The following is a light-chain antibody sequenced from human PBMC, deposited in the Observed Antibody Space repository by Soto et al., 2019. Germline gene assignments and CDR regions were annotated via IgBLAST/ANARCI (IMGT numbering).Light chain of an antibody. CDR1: QSISSNF. V-gene: IGKV3-20*01. Sequence: EVVLTQSPDTLSLSVGERASLSCRASQSISSNFLAWYQQKPGQAPRLLIYSASTRATGVPDRFSGGGSGTHFTLTITRLEPEDFAIYICQNYNLSFGPGTKVEIK. CDR3: QNYNLS. CDR2: SAS. J-gene: IGKJ3*01.